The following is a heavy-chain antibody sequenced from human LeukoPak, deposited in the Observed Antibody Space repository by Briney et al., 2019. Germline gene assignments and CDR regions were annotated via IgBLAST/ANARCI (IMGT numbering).Heavy chain of an antibody. CDR2: ISPYSGNT. CDR3: SSGGGAQQLEGH. D-gene: IGHD6-13*01. CDR1: GYTFTSYG. V-gene: IGHV1-18*01. Sequence: ASVKVSCKASGYTFTSYGISWVRQAPGQGLEWMGWISPYSGNTNYAQNIQGRVSMTTDTSTTTAHMELRSLRSDDTAVYYCSSGGGAQQLEGHWGQGTLVTVSS. J-gene: IGHJ4*02.